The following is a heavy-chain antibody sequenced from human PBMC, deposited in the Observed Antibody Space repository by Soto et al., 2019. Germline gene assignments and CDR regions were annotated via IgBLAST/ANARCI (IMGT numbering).Heavy chain of an antibody. J-gene: IGHJ4*02. V-gene: IGHV3-33*01. D-gene: IGHD3-10*01. CDR3: ARDIEAGSGSYCDN. CDR2: IWYDGSNK. Sequence: QVQLVESGGGVVQPGRSLRLSCAASGFTFSSYGMHWVRQAPGKGLEWVAVIWYDGSNKYYADSVKGRFTISRDNSKNTLYLQMNSLRAEDTAVYYCARDIEAGSGSYCDNWGQGTLVTVSS. CDR1: GFTFSSYG.